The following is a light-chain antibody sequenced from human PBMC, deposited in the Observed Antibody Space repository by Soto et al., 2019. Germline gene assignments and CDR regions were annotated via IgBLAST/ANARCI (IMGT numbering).Light chain of an antibody. Sequence: EMVLTQSPDTLSLSPGERATLSCRASQTVSSSFLAWYQQRPGRAPRLLIYGASSRATGIPDRFSGSGSGTDFTLTISRLEPEDLAVYYCQQYNNWPRTFGQGTKVEIK. CDR1: QTVSSSF. J-gene: IGKJ1*01. V-gene: IGKV3-20*01. CDR2: GAS. CDR3: QQYNNWPRT.